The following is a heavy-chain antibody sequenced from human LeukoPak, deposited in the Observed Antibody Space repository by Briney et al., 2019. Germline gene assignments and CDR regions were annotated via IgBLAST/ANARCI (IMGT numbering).Heavy chain of an antibody. Sequence: GEPLKISCKTSGYSFTTYWIGWVRQMPGKGLEWMGIIYPDDSDTRYSPSFQGQVTISADKSISTAYLQWSSLRASDTATHYCARHTDTSMLTANWFDPWGQGTLVTVSS. V-gene: IGHV5-51*01. CDR3: ARHTDTSMLTANWFDP. D-gene: IGHD5-18*01. J-gene: IGHJ5*02. CDR1: GYSFTTYW. CDR2: IYPDDSDT.